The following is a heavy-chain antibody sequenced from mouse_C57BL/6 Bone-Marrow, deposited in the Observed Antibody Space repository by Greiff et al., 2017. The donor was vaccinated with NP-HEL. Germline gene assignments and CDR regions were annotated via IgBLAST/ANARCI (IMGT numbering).Heavy chain of an antibody. V-gene: IGHV15-2*01. D-gene: IGHD1-1*01. Sequence: QVQLQQSGSELRSPGSSVKLSCKDFDSEVFPIAYMSWVRQKPGHGFEWIGGILPSIGRTIYGEKFEDKATLDADTLSNTAYLELNSLTSEDSAIYYCARLTTVVGYYFDYWGQGTTLTVSS. CDR2: ILPSIGRT. CDR1: DSEVFPIAY. J-gene: IGHJ2*01. CDR3: ARLTTVVGYYFDY.